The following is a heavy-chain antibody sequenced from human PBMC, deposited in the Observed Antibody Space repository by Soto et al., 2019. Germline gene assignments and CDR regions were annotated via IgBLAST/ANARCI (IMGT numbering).Heavy chain of an antibody. Sequence: QMQLVQSGPEVKKPGTSVKVSCKASGFTFTSSAVQWVRQARGQRPEWIGWIVVGSGNTNYAQKFQERVTITRDMSTSTAYMELSSLRSEDTAVYYCTASKHDNWNYGARRGMPVNWFDPWGQGTLVTVSS. CDR3: TASKHDNWNYGARRGMPVNWFDP. V-gene: IGHV1-58*01. J-gene: IGHJ5*02. D-gene: IGHD1-7*01. CDR1: GFTFTSSA. CDR2: IVVGSGNT.